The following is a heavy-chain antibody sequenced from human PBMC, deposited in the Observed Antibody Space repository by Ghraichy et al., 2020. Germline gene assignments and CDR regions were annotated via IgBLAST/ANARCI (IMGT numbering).Heavy chain of an antibody. Sequence: GGSLRLFCAASGFTFSSYGMHWVRQAPGKGLEWVAFIRYDGSNKYYADSVKGRFTISRDNSKNTLYLQMNSLRAEDTAVYYCAKRSASWHYFDYWGQGTLVTVSS. V-gene: IGHV3-30*02. CDR3: AKRSASWHYFDY. CDR2: IRYDGSNK. J-gene: IGHJ4*02. CDR1: GFTFSSYG. D-gene: IGHD2-2*01.